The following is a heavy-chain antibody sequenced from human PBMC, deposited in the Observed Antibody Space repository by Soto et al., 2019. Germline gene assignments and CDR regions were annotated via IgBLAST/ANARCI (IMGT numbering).Heavy chain of an antibody. J-gene: IGHJ4*02. D-gene: IGHD2-8*02. V-gene: IGHV3-30-3*01. CDR2: ISYDGRER. Sequence: GASLRLSXAASGLTFNIFAFHWVRQAPGKGLEWLSVISYDGRERHYSESVNGRFTISRDISTNTVYLQMNSLRNEDTAVYYCAADLSYWSLLIDDGGQGTLVTVSS. CDR3: AADLSYWSLLIDD. CDR1: GLTFNIFA.